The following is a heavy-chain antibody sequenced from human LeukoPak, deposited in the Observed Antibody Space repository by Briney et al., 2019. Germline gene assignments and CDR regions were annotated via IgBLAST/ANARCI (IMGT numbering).Heavy chain of an antibody. CDR3: ARLTGIAVADY. D-gene: IGHD6-19*01. V-gene: IGHV4-38-2*02. J-gene: IGHJ4*02. CDR1: GYSISSGYY. CDR2: IYHSGST. Sequence: SETLSLACTVSGYSISSGYYWGWIRQPPGKGLEWIGSIYHSGSTYYNPSLKSRVTISVDTSKNQFSLKLSSVTAADTAVYYCARLTGIAVADYWGQGTLVTVSS.